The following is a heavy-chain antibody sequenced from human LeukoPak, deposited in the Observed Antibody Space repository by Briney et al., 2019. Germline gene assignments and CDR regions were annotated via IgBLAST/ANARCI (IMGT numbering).Heavy chain of an antibody. CDR1: GFTFSSYW. CDR3: ARDPADSSGWYFDY. D-gene: IGHD6-19*01. CDR2: IKQDGSEK. J-gene: IGHJ4*02. Sequence: GGSLRLSCAASGFTFSSYWMSWVRQAPGKGLEWVANIKQDGSEKYYVDSVKGRFTISRDNAKNSLYLQMNSLRAEDTAVYYCARDPADSSGWYFDYWGQGTLVTVSS. V-gene: IGHV3-7*01.